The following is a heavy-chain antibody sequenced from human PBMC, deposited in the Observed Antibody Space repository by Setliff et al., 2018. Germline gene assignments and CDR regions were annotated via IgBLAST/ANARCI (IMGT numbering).Heavy chain of an antibody. D-gene: IGHD3-3*01. J-gene: IGHJ4*02. CDR3: ARGSRDGLYDF. Sequence: ASVKVSCKASGSTSGGTFTYFGISWVRQAPGQGLEWVGGLTPLFDTTNYAQTFQGRVTITADESMTTGYMELSSLKSEDTAVYFCARGSRDGLYDFWGQGTPVTVSS. V-gene: IGHV1-69*13. CDR2: LTPLFDTT. CDR1: GSTSGGTFTYFG.